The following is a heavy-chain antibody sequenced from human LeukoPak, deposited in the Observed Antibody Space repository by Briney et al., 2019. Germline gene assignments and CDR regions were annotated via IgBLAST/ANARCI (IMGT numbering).Heavy chain of an antibody. V-gene: IGHV1-46*01. CDR3: ARDVASRIYAFWSGPYGNWYFDL. CDR1: GNTFTSYY. Sequence: ASVKVSCKASGNTFTSYYMHWVRQAPGQGLEWMGIINPSGGSTSYAQKFQGRVTMTRDTSTSTVYMELSSLRSEDTAVYYCARDVASRIYAFWSGPYGNWYFDLWGRGTLVTVSS. D-gene: IGHD3-3*01. J-gene: IGHJ2*01. CDR2: INPSGGST.